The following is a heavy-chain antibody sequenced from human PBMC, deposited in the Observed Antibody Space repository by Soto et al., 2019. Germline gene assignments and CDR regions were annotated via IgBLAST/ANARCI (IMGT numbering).Heavy chain of an antibody. Sequence: QVQLVQSGAEVKKPGSSVKVSCKASGGTFSSSAISWVRQAPGQGLEWMGGIIPIFGTANYAQKFQGRVTITADESTSTAYMELSSLRSEDTAVYYCARGSNLEYSSPFDYWGQGTLVTVSS. D-gene: IGHD6-6*01. CDR2: IIPIFGTA. CDR1: GGTFSSSA. CDR3: ARGSNLEYSSPFDY. J-gene: IGHJ4*02. V-gene: IGHV1-69*12.